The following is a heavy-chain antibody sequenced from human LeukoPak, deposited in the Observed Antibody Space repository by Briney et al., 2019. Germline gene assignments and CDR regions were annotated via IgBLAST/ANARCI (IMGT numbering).Heavy chain of an antibody. V-gene: IGHV1-2*02. CDR1: GYSFTSYW. Sequence: GESLKISCKGSGYSFTSYWIGWVRQAPGQGLEWMGWINPNGGGTNYAQKFQGRVTMTRDTSISTAYMELNRLRSDDTAVYYCARGQLDYWGQGILVTVSS. CDR2: INPNGGGT. CDR3: ARGQLDY. J-gene: IGHJ4*02.